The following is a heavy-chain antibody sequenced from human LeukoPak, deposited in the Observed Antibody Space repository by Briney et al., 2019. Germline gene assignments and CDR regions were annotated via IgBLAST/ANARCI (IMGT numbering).Heavy chain of an antibody. J-gene: IGHJ6*02. CDR3: ARDLRDGSGSPDYYYGMDV. CDR1: GFTFSSYA. Sequence: GGSLRLSCAASGFTFSSYAMHWVRQAPGKGLEWVAVISYDGSNKYYADSVKGRFTISRGNSKNTLYLQMNSLRSEDTAVYYCARDLRDGSGSPDYYYGMDVWGQGTTVTVSS. CDR2: ISYDGSNK. D-gene: IGHD3-10*01. V-gene: IGHV3-30-3*01.